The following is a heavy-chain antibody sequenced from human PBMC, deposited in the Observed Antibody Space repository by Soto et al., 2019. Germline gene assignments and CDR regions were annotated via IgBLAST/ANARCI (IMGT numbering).Heavy chain of an antibody. CDR3: ARGGLEPFDY. D-gene: IGHD1-1*01. CDR1: GFNLGSYW. CDR2: INDYGTTI. J-gene: IGHJ4*02. V-gene: IGHV3-74*01. Sequence: EVQLVESGGGLVQPGGSLRLTCAASGFNLGSYWMHWVRQAPGKGLVWVSRINDYGTTINYAASVEGRFTISRDDAKSEVYLQMNNLGAEDTAVYYCARGGLEPFDYWGQGALVTVSS.